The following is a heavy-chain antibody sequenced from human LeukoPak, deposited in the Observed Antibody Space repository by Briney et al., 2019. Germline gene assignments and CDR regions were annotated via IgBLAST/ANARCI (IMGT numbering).Heavy chain of an antibody. Sequence: AGGSLRLSCAASGFTLSSYWMSWVRQAPGKGLEWVANIKQDGSEKYYVDSVKGRFTISRDNAKNSLYLQMNSLRAEDTAVYYCARQTGSGLFILPGGQGTLVTVSS. V-gene: IGHV3-7*01. CDR3: ARQTGSGLFILP. J-gene: IGHJ4*02. D-gene: IGHD3/OR15-3a*01. CDR2: IKQDGSEK. CDR1: GFTLSSYW.